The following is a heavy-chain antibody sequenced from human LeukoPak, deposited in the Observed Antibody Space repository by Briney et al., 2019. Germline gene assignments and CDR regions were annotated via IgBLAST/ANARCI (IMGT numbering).Heavy chain of an antibody. CDR3: AKDGGPYSSGWFNYYFDY. J-gene: IGHJ4*02. V-gene: IGHV3-21*04. D-gene: IGHD6-19*01. CDR1: GFTFSTYA. Sequence: GGSLRLSCEASGFTFSTYAMTWVRQVPGKGLEWVSSISSSSSYIYYADSVKGRFTISRDNSKNTLYLQMNSLRAEDTAVYYCAKDGGPYSSGWFNYYFDYWGQGTLVTVSS. CDR2: ISSSSSYI.